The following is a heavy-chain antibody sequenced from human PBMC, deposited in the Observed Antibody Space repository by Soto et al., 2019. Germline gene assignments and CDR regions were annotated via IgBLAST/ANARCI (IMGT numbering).Heavy chain of an antibody. D-gene: IGHD4-17*01. V-gene: IGHV1-69*02. CDR3: ARHYGDYNGGY. Sequence: QVQLVQSGAEVKKPGSSVKVSCKASGGTFSSYTINWVRQAPGQGLEWMGRIIPILGIANYAQKVQGRVTITADKSTSTAYMELSSLRSEDTAVYYCARHYGDYNGGYWGQGTLVTVSS. CDR1: GGTFSSYT. J-gene: IGHJ4*02. CDR2: IIPILGIA.